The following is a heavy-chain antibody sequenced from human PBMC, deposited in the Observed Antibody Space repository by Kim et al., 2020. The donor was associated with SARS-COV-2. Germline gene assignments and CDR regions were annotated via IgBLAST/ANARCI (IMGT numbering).Heavy chain of an antibody. Sequence: GGSLRLSCAASGFTFSSFAMHCVRQAPGKGLEWVAVISSDGKNKYYADSVKGRFTISRDNSKNTLSLQMNSLTAEDTAMYYCAKSGLSGFYFDYWGQGTL. V-gene: IGHV3-30*04. D-gene: IGHD6-19*01. J-gene: IGHJ4*02. CDR3: AKSGLSGFYFDY. CDR1: GFTFSSFA. CDR2: ISSDGKNK.